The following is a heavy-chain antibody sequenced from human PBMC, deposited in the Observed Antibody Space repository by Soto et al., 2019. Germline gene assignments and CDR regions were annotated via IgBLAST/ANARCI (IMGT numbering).Heavy chain of an antibody. Sequence: GASVKVSCKASGYTFTSYAMHWVRQAPGQRLEWMGWISAGNGNTKYSQKFQGRVTITRDTSASTAYMELSSLRSEDTAVYYCARDRVRFLEWLPPPSGWFDPWGQGTLVTVSS. D-gene: IGHD3-3*01. V-gene: IGHV1-3*01. CDR2: ISAGNGNT. J-gene: IGHJ5*02. CDR3: ARDRVRFLEWLPPPSGWFDP. CDR1: GYTFTSYA.